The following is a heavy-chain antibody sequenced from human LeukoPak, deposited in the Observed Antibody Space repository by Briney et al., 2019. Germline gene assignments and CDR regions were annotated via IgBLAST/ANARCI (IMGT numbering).Heavy chain of an antibody. Sequence: SETLSLTCTVSGGSISSSSYYWSWIRQPPGKGLEWIGYTYYSGSTNYNPSLKSRVTISVDTSKNQFSLKLSSVTAADTAVYYCARELVGATGWFDPWGQGTLVTVSS. J-gene: IGHJ5*02. CDR2: TYYSGST. CDR1: GGSISSSSYY. D-gene: IGHD1-26*01. CDR3: ARELVGATGWFDP. V-gene: IGHV4-61*01.